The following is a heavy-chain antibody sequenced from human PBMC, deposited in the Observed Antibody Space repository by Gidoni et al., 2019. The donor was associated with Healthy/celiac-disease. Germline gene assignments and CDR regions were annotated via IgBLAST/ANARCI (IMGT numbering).Heavy chain of an antibody. CDR3: AKGWRELLDSFDY. D-gene: IGHD1-26*01. V-gene: IGHV3-9*01. CDR2: ISWNSGSI. CDR1: GFTFDDYA. J-gene: IGHJ4*02. Sequence: EVQLVESGGGLVQPGRSLRLSCAASGFTFDDYAMHWVRQAPGKGLEWVSGISWNSGSIGYADSVKGRFTISRDNAKNSLYLQMNSLRAEDTALYYCAKGWRELLDSFDYWGQGTLVTVSS.